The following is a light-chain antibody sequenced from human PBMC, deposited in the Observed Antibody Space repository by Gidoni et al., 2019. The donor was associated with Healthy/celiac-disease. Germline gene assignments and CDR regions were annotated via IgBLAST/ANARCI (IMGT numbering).Light chain of an antibody. CDR1: QGISNY. J-gene: IGKJ4*01. CDR2: AAS. Sequence: DIQMTQSPSSLSASVGDRVTITCRASQGISNYLAWYQQKPGKVPKLLIYAASTWQSVVPSRFSGSGSGTDFTLTISCLQPEDVATYYRQNYNSAPTFGGGTKVEIK. V-gene: IGKV1-27*01. CDR3: QNYNSAPT.